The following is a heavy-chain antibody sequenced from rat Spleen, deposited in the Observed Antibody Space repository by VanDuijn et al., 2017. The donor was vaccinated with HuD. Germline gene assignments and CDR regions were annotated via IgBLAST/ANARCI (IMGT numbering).Heavy chain of an antibody. CDR1: GFIFNNYD. Sequence: EVQLMESGGGLVQPGGSLQVSCAASGFIFNNYDMAWVRQTPTKGLEWVASISPSGGGTYYRDSVKGRFTVSRDNTRSTQFLQMDSLRSEDTATYYCARQDTSGYSNWFTYWGQGTLVTVSS. J-gene: IGHJ3*01. D-gene: IGHD4-3*01. CDR2: ISPSGGGT. CDR3: ARQDTSGYSNWFTY. V-gene: IGHV5S13*01.